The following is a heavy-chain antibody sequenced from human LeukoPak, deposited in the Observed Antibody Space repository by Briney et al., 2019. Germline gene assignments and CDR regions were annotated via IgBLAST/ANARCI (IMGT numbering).Heavy chain of an antibody. D-gene: IGHD2-2*01. CDR1: GYTFTSYG. CDR2: ISAYNGNT. Sequence: ASVKVSCKASGYTFTSYGISWVRQAPGQGLEWMGWISAYNGNTNYAQKLQGRVTMTTDTSTSTAYMELRSLRSDDTAVYYCASQENYCSSTSCYPTPTFDYWGQGTLVTVSS. J-gene: IGHJ4*02. V-gene: IGHV1-18*01. CDR3: ASQENYCSSTSCYPTPTFDY.